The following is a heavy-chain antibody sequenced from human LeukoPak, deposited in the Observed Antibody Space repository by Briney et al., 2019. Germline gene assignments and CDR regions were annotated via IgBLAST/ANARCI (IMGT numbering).Heavy chain of an antibody. CDR2: ISGSGGST. CDR1: GFTFSSYA. CDR3: AKDRTGGYDLINWFDP. J-gene: IGHJ5*02. Sequence: GGSLRLSCAASGFTFSSYAMSWVRQAPGKGLEWVSAISGSGGSTYYADSVKGRFTISRDKFKNTLYPQMNSLIAEETAVYYCAKDRTGGYDLINWFDPWGQGTLVTVYS. D-gene: IGHD5-12*01. V-gene: IGHV3-23*01.